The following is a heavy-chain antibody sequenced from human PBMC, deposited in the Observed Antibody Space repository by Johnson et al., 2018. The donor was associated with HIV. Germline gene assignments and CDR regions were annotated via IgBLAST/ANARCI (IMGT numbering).Heavy chain of an antibody. CDR3: ARERPGYGGHDAFDI. Sequence: VQLVESGGRVVRPGESLRLSCAASGFTFDDYGMSWVRQAPGKGLEWVSVIYSGGSTYYADSVKGRFTISRDNSKNTLYLQMNSLRAEDTAVYHCARERPGYGGHDAFDIWGQGTMVTVSS. V-gene: IGHV3-66*01. J-gene: IGHJ3*02. D-gene: IGHD4-23*01. CDR1: GFTFDDYG. CDR2: IYSGGST.